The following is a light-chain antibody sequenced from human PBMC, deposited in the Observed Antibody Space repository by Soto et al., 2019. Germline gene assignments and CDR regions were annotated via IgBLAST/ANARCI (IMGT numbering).Light chain of an antibody. CDR3: QQYSSWPIT. CDR1: QTVYNNY. V-gene: IGKV3-15*01. CDR2: AVS. Sequence: EIVLTQSPASLSVSPGERATLSCRASQTVYNNYLAWYQQKPGQAPRLLMYAVSTRATVIPARFSGSGSGTEFTLTISSLQSEDFASYYCQQYSSWPITFGQGTRLEIK. J-gene: IGKJ5*01.